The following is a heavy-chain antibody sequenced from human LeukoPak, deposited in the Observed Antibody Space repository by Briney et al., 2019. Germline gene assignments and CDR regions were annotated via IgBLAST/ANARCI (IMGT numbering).Heavy chain of an antibody. CDR2: IYPGDPDT. J-gene: IGHJ4*02. V-gene: IGHV5-51*01. CDR1: GYSFTSYW. D-gene: IGHD6-19*01. Sequence: GESLKIPCKGSGYSFTSYWIGWMRQMPGKGLEWMGIIYPGDPDTRYSPSFQGQVTISADKSISTAYLQWSSLKASDTAMYYCARCDDSSGPSDYWGQGTLVTVSS. CDR3: ARCDDSSGPSDY.